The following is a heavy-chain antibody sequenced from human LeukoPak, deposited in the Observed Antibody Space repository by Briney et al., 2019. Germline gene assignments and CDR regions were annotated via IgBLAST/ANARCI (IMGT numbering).Heavy chain of an antibody. CDR2: FDPEDGET. V-gene: IGHV1-24*01. D-gene: IGHD2-15*01. CDR1: GYTLTELS. Sequence: ASVRVSCKVSGYTLTELSMHWVRQAPGKGLEWMGGFDPEDGETIYAQKFQGRVTMTEDTSTDTAYMELSSLRAEDTAVYYCAKQLGDCSGISCYSPWFDPWGQGTLVTVSS. CDR3: AKQLGDCSGISCYSPWFDP. J-gene: IGHJ5*02.